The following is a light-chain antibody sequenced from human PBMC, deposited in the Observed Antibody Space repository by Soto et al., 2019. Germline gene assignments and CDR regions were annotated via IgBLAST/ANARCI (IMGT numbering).Light chain of an antibody. J-gene: IGLJ1*01. CDR3: SSYTSTSTGV. CDR1: SSDVGGYNY. Sequence: QSALTQPASVSGSPGQSITISCTRTSSDVGGYNYVSWYQQHPGKAPKLMIYDVINRPSGVSNRFSGSKSGNTASLTISGLQAEDEADYYCSSYTSTSTGVFGTGTKVTVL. V-gene: IGLV2-14*01. CDR2: DVI.